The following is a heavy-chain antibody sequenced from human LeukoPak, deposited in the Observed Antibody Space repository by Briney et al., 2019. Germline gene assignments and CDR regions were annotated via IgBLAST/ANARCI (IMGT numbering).Heavy chain of an antibody. D-gene: IGHD3-22*01. CDR3: ARLWDYYDKGYFDY. CDR1: GGSISSYY. CDR2: IYTSGST. J-gene: IGHJ4*02. V-gene: IGHV4-4*09. Sequence: SETLSLTCTVSGGSISSYYWSWLRQPPGKGLEWIGYIYTSGSTNYNPSLKSRVTISVDTSKNQFSLKLSSVTAADTAVYYCARLWDYYDKGYFDYWGQGTLVTVSS.